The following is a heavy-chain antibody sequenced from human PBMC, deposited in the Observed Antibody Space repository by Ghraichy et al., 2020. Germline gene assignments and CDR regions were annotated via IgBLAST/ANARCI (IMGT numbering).Heavy chain of an antibody. V-gene: IGHV3-74*01. Sequence: GGSLRLSCVASGFTFTDYRMHWVRQAPGNGLLWVSRINSHGTTTIYADAVKGRFTVARDNAKNTLYLEMKSLGVEDTAVYYCARDWDVAEAPAADDLYGMDVWGQGTSVTVSS. J-gene: IGHJ6*02. D-gene: IGHD2-2*01. CDR2: INSHGTTT. CDR3: ARDWDVAEAPAADDLYGMDV. CDR1: GFTFTDYR.